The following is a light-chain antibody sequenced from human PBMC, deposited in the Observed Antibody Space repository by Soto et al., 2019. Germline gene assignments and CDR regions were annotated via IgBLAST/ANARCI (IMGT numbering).Light chain of an antibody. V-gene: IGKV3-20*01. CDR1: RSVSNTY. J-gene: IGKJ1*01. CDR2: GAS. Sequence: EIVLTQSPGTLSLSPGERATLSCRASRSVSNTYLAWYQHKPGQAPRLLIYGASTRATGIPDRFSGSGSGTDFTLTISRLEPEDFAVYFCQQFGSSPTFGQGTKVEFK. CDR3: QQFGSSPT.